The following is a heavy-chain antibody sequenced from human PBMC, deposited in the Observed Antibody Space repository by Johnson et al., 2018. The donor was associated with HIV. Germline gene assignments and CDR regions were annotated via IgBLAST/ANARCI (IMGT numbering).Heavy chain of an antibody. D-gene: IGHD2-2*01. Sequence: QVQLVESGGGVVQPGRSLRLSCAASGFTFSSYAMHWVRQAPGKGLEWVAVISYDGSNKYYADSVKGRFTISRDTSKNTLYLQMNSLRAEDTAVYYCAREVGGDIVVVPAAPGAFDIWGQGTMVTVSS. V-gene: IGHV3-30*04. J-gene: IGHJ3*02. CDR3: AREVGGDIVVVPAAPGAFDI. CDR1: GFTFSSYA. CDR2: ISYDGSNK.